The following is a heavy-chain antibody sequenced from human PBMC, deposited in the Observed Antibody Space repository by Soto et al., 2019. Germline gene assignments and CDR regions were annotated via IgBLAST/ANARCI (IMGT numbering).Heavy chain of an antibody. J-gene: IGHJ6*02. D-gene: IGHD1-7*01. V-gene: IGHV1-18*01. Sequence: QVQLVQSGAEVKKPGASVKVSCKASGYTFTSYGIILVRQAPGQRLEWMGWISAYNGNTNYPHKLQGRVNMTTDTSTRPASVELRRLRSDDTAVYYCARGGSWNYAYGMDVWGQGTTVTVSS. CDR2: ISAYNGNT. CDR1: GYTFTSYG. CDR3: ARGGSWNYAYGMDV.